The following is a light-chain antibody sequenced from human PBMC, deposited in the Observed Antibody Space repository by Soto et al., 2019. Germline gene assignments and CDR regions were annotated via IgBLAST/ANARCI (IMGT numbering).Light chain of an antibody. J-gene: IGLJ1*01. CDR3: SSYTSSSTLYV. CDR2: DVS. V-gene: IGLV2-14*01. Sequence: QSALTQPASVSGSPGQSITISCTGTSSYVGGYNYVSWYQQHPGKAPKLMIYDVSNRPSGVSTRFSGSKSGNTASLTISGLQAEDEADYYCSSYTSSSTLYVFGTGTKLTVL. CDR1: SSYVGGYNY.